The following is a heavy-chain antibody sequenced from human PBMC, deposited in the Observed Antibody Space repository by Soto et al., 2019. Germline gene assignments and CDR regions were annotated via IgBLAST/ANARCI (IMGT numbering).Heavy chain of an antibody. CDR1: GYTFTSYD. CDR3: ARERAAAVFDY. V-gene: IGHV1-8*01. D-gene: IGHD6-13*01. J-gene: IGHJ4*02. CDR2: MNPNSGNT. Sequence: QVQLVQSGAEVKKPGASVKVSCKASGYTFTSYDINWVRQATGQGLEWMGWMNPNSGNTGYAQEFQGRVTTTRNTSISTAYMDLSSLRSDDTAVYYCARERAAAVFDYWGQGTLVTVSS.